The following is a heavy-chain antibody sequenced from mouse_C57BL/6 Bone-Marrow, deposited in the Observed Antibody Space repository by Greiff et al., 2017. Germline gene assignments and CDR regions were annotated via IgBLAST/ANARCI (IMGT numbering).Heavy chain of an antibody. CDR1: GYAFSSYW. CDR3: GRFLGYGMDY. Sequence: VQLQQSGAELVKPGDSVKISCKASGYAFSSYWMNWVKQRPGKGLEWIGQIYPGGGDTNYNGKFKGKATLTADKSSSTAYMQLSSLTAEDSAVYCCGRFLGYGMDYWGQGTSVTVSS. CDR2: IYPGGGDT. J-gene: IGHJ4*01. V-gene: IGHV1-80*01.